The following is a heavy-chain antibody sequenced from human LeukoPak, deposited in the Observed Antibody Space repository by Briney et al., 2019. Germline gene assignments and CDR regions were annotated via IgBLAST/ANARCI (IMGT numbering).Heavy chain of an antibody. D-gene: IGHD3-22*01. J-gene: IGHJ1*01. Sequence: GGSLRLSCEASGLTFSRDWMGWVRQAPGKGLEWVANIRQDGGETYYGDSVEGRFIISRDNAKNSLFLQMNRLRAEDTAVYYCATYSSLNTREFQYWGQGTLVTVSP. CDR3: ATYSSLNTREFQY. CDR2: IRQDGGET. V-gene: IGHV3-7*01. CDR1: GLTFSRDW.